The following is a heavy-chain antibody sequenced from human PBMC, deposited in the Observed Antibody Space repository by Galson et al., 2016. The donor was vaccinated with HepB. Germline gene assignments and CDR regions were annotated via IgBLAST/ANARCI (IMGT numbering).Heavy chain of an antibody. CDR2: IRSNRDATTT. J-gene: IGHJ4*02. CDR3: ATGGPLGSYFDN. Sequence: SLRLSCAVSGSTFTNVWMSWVRQAPGKGLEWVARIRSNRDATTTDYDAAVRGRFTISRDDSEKKVYLEMKSLKSEDTAVYHCATGGPLGSYFDNWGQGTLVTVSS. CDR1: GSTFTNVW. D-gene: IGHD1-26*01. V-gene: IGHV3-15*05.